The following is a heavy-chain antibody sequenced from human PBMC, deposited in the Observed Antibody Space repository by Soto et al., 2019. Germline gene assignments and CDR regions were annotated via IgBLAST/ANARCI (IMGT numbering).Heavy chain of an antibody. CDR3: ARTYSRSFPLYYYYGMDV. D-gene: IGHD6-6*01. V-gene: IGHV4-30-4*01. CDR1: GGSVSSGDSY. CDR2: IYYSGST. Sequence: QVQLQESGPGLVKPSQTLSLTCTVSGGSVSSGDSYWSWVRQPPGKGLEWVGFIYYSGSTYYNPSLKSRVTISVDTSKNQFSLKLTSVTAADTAVYYCARTYSRSFPLYYYYGMDVWGQGTTVTVSS. J-gene: IGHJ6*02.